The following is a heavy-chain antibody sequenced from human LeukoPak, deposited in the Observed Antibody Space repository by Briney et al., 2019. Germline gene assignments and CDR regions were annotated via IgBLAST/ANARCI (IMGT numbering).Heavy chain of an antibody. J-gene: IGHJ3*02. CDR2: ISGSGGNT. CDR3: AKDIAGIAAAGDAFDI. Sequence: GGSLRLSCAASGFTFGSYAMSWVRQAPGKGLEWVSAISGSGGNTYYADTVKDRFTISRDNSKNTLYLQMNSLRDDDTAVYYCAKDIAGIAAAGDAFDIWGQGTMVTVSS. CDR1: GFTFGSYA. D-gene: IGHD6-13*01. V-gene: IGHV3-23*01.